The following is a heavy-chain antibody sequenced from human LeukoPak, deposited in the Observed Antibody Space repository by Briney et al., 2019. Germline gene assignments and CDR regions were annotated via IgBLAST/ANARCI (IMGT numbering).Heavy chain of an antibody. CDR2: FYHSGIT. Sequence: SETLSLTCTVSGYSISSGYFWGWIRQPPGKGLEWIGSFYHSGITYYNPSLKSRVTISVDTSKNEFSLKVNSVTAADTAVYFCARVLRYCSGGNCYSGGLGYMDVWGKGTTVTISS. CDR3: ARVLRYCSGGNCYSGGLGYMDV. D-gene: IGHD2-15*01. V-gene: IGHV4-38-2*02. J-gene: IGHJ6*03. CDR1: GYSISSGYF.